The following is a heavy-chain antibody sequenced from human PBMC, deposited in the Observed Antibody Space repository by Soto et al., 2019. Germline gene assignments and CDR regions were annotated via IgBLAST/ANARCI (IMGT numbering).Heavy chain of an antibody. V-gene: IGHV3-74*01. CDR3: SSYSTTVSNLPYY. Sequence: GGSLRLSCATSGITLRSSWMHWVRQAPGKGLVWLSVINGDGSITTYADSVKGRFIISRDNAKNTLYLQMNSLRAEDTAVYFCSSYSTTVSNLPYYCGRGTLV. D-gene: IGHD4-17*01. CDR2: INGDGSIT. CDR1: GITLRSSW. J-gene: IGHJ4*02.